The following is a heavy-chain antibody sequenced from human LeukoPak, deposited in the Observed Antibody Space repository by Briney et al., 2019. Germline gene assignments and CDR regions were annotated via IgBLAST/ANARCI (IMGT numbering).Heavy chain of an antibody. D-gene: IGHD3-22*01. V-gene: IGHV4-34*01. CDR3: ARGPAGIVVVINWRYYFDY. Sequence: SETLSLTCAVYGGSFSGYYWSWIRQPPGKGLEWIGEINHSGSTNYNPSLKSRVTISVDTSKNQFSLKLSSVTAADTAVYYCARGPAGIVVVINWRYYFDYWGQGTLVTVSS. CDR1: GGSFSGYY. J-gene: IGHJ4*02. CDR2: INHSGST.